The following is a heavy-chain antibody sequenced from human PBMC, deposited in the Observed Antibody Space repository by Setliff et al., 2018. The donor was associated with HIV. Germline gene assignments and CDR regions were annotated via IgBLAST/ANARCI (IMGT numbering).Heavy chain of an antibody. CDR1: GVSINRTDHY. CDR3: ARVPVPGANWFDP. CDR2: VSQSGST. Sequence: PSETLSLTCSVSGVSINRTDHYWGWIRQSPGKSLEWIGSVSQSGSTYYNPFLKSRITISVDRSKNLFSLKLISVTAADQGVYYCARVPVPGANWFDPWGLGTLVTVSS. V-gene: IGHV4-39*01. J-gene: IGHJ5*02.